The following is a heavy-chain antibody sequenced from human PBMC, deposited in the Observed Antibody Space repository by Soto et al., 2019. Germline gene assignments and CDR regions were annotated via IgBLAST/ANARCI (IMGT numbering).Heavy chain of an antibody. CDR1: GGSINNHY. CDR2: IDYTGAT. Sequence: QVQLQESGPGLVKPSETLSLTCTVSGGSINNHYWSWIRQPPGKGLEWIGYIDYTGATNCSPSLASRVTISVDTSKNQFSLKLTSLTAADTAIYYCARANWYFDYWGQGTLVTVSS. V-gene: IGHV4-59*11. J-gene: IGHJ4*02. D-gene: IGHD7-27*01. CDR3: ARANWYFDY.